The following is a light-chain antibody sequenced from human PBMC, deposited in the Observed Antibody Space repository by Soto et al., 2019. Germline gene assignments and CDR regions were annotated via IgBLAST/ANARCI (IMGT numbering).Light chain of an antibody. CDR2: GAS. Sequence: EIVLTQSPGTLSLSPGERATLSCRASQSFNSIYLAWYQQKPGQAPSLLIYGASTRATGTPARFSGSGSGTEFTLTISSLQSEDFAVYYCQQYNNWPITFGQGTRLEIK. CDR3: QQYNNWPIT. J-gene: IGKJ5*01. V-gene: IGKV3-15*01. CDR1: QSFNSIY.